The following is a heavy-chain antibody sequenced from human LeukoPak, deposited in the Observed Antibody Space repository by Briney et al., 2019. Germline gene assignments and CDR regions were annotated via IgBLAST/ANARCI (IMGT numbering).Heavy chain of an antibody. CDR1: GFTFSGYW. Sequence: GGSLRLSCAASGFTFSGYWLQWVRQAPGKGLEWVCRIKGDGSSTGFADSVKGRFTISRDNAKNTLYLQMNSLGAEDTAVYYCARDFGSGYWGQGTQVTVSS. D-gene: IGHD2-15*01. CDR3: ARDFGSGY. V-gene: IGHV3-74*01. J-gene: IGHJ4*02. CDR2: IKGDGSST.